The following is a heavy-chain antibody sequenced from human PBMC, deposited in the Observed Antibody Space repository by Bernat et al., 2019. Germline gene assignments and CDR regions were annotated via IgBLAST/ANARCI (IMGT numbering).Heavy chain of an antibody. D-gene: IGHD3-9*01. CDR3: ARQSPDYDILTGYFESGAFDI. Sequence: QVTLRESGPALVKPTQTLTLTCTFSGFSLSTSGMCVSWIRQPPGKALEWLACIDWDDDKYYSTSLKTRLTISKDTSKNQVVLTMTNMDPVDTATYYCARQSPDYDILTGYFESGAFDIWGQGTMVTVSS. V-gene: IGHV2-70*15. J-gene: IGHJ3*02. CDR1: GFSLSTSGMC. CDR2: IDWDDDK.